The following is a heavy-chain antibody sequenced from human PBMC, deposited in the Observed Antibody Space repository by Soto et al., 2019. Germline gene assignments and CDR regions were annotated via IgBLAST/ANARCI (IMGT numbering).Heavy chain of an antibody. CDR1: GYSFTNYW. CDR2: IYPGDSDT. Sequence: ESLKISCKGSGYSFTNYWIGWVRQMPGKGLEWMGIIYPGDSDTRYSPSFQGQVTISADKSISTAYLQWSSLKASDTAMYYCARQSTVDNSGWYPDPWGQGTLVTVSS. D-gene: IGHD6-19*01. J-gene: IGHJ5*02. CDR3: ARQSTVDNSGWYPDP. V-gene: IGHV5-51*01.